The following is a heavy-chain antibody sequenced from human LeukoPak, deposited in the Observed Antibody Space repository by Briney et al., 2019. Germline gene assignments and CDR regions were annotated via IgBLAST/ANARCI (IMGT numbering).Heavy chain of an antibody. CDR3: ARERYCTNGVCYWFDP. CDR1: GGSISSYY. CDR2: IYYSGST. Sequence: SETLSLTCTASGGSISSYYWSWIRQPPGKGLEWIGYIYYSGSTNYNPSLKSRVTISVDTSKNQFSLELSSVTAADTAVYYCARERYCTNGVCYWFDPWGQGTLVTVSS. J-gene: IGHJ5*02. V-gene: IGHV4-59*01. D-gene: IGHD2-8*01.